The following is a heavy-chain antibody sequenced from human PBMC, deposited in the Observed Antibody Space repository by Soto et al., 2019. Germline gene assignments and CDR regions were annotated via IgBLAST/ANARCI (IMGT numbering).Heavy chain of an antibody. CDR1: GYTFTGYY. J-gene: IGHJ4*02. D-gene: IGHD3-3*01. CDR3: ARDPGSDFWSGYARSYCGY. V-gene: IGHV1-2*04. CDR2: INPNSGGT. Sequence: QVQLVQSGAEVKKPGASVKVSCKASGYTFTGYYMHWVRQAPGQGLEWMGWINPNSGGTNYAQKSQRWVTMTTDMAFSTAHMELSRLRSFDTAVYYCARDPGSDFWSGYARSYCGYWGEKALVT.